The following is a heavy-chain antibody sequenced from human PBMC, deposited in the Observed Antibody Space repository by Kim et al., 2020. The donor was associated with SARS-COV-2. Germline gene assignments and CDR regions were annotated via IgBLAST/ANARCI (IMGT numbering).Heavy chain of an antibody. V-gene: IGHV3-7*01. CDR3: VRARPFDS. CDR2: IKQDGSEK. J-gene: IGHJ4*02. Sequence: GGSLRLSCAASGFTFISYWMSWVRQAPGNRLEWVAIIKQDGSEKYYVDSVKGRFTIFRDNAKRSLYLQMKSLRAEDTAVYYCVRARPFDSWGQGTLVTVSS. CDR1: GFTFISYW.